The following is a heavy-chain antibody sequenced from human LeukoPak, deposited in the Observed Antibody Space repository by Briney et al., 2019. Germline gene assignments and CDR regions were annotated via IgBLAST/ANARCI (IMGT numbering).Heavy chain of an antibody. CDR3: ARAGLRLHHLDY. D-gene: IGHD5-12*01. V-gene: IGHV4-31*01. Sequence: SETLSLTCTVSGGSISSGGYYWSWIRQHPGRSLDWIGYIYYSGSTYCNPSIKSPVTISVDTSKNQFSLKLSSVTAADTAVYYCARAGLRLHHLDYWGQGTLVTVSS. CDR2: IYYSGST. CDR1: GGSISSGGYY. J-gene: IGHJ4*02.